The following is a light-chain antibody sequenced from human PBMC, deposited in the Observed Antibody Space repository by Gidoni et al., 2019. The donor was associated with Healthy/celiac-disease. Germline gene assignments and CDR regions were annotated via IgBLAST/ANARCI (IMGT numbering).Light chain of an antibody. V-gene: IGKV3-15*01. CDR2: GAS. Sequence: EIVMTQSPATLSVSPGERATLSCRASQSVSSNLAWYPHKPGQAPRLLIYGASTRATGIPARFSGSGSGTEFTLTISSLQSEDFAVYYCQQYNNWPLTFGQGTRLEIK. CDR3: QQYNNWPLT. CDR1: QSVSSN. J-gene: IGKJ5*01.